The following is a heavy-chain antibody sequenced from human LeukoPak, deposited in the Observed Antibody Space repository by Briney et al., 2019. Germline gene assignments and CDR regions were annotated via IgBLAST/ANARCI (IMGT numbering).Heavy chain of an antibody. CDR2: IYHSGST. J-gene: IGHJ6*02. Sequence: PSQTLSLTGAVSGGSISSGGYSWSWIRQPPGKGLEWIGYIYHSGSTYYNPSLKSRVTISVGRSKNQFSLKLSSVTAADTAVYYCARAGIKVATSPDYYYGMDVWGQGTTVTVSS. V-gene: IGHV4-30-2*01. D-gene: IGHD5-12*01. CDR1: GGSISSGGYS. CDR3: ARAGIKVATSPDYYYGMDV.